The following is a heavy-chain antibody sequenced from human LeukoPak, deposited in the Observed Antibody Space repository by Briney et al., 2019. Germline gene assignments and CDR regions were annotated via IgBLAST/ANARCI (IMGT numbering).Heavy chain of an antibody. J-gene: IGHJ4*02. V-gene: IGHV4-39*07. CDR1: GGSISSSSYY. Sequence: SETLSLTCTVSGGSISSSSYYWGWIRQPPGKGLEWIGSICYSGSTYYNPSLKSRVTISVDTSKNQFSLKLSSVTAADTAVYYCASYCSSTSCYVYWGQGTLVTVSS. CDR2: ICYSGST. CDR3: ASYCSSTSCYVY. D-gene: IGHD2-2*01.